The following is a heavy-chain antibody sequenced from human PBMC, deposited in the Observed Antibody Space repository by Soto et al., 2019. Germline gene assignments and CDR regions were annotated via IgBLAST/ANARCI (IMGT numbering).Heavy chain of an antibody. CDR3: ARVSTGLVVIAPHFDY. J-gene: IGHJ4*02. CDR1: GTSMSGHF. Sequence: SETLSLTCTVSGTSMSGHFWSWMRQPPGKGLEWIGYGYYSGSTLYNPSLKSRVTISVDTSKNQFSLKLSSVTAADTAVYYCARVSTGLVVIAPHFDYWGQGTLVTVSS. CDR2: GYYSGST. D-gene: IGHD2-21*01. V-gene: IGHV4-59*11.